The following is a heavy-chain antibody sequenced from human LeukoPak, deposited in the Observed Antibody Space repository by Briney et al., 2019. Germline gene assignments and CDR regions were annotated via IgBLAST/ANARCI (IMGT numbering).Heavy chain of an antibody. Sequence: SVKVSCKASGATFSSYAISWVRQAPGQGLEWMGGIIPIFGTANYAQKFQGRVTITTDESTSTAYMELSSLRSEDTAVYYCARATYYYDSSGYYYFGWPDYWGQGTLVTVSS. D-gene: IGHD3-22*01. CDR3: ARATYYYDSSGYYYFGWPDY. CDR1: GATFSSYA. V-gene: IGHV1-69*05. CDR2: IIPIFGTA. J-gene: IGHJ4*02.